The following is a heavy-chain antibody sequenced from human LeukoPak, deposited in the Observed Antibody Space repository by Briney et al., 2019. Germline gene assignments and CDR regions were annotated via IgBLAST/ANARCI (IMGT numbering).Heavy chain of an antibody. CDR3: ASPYSSRWYELCY. CDR2: IRYDGSNK. V-gene: IGHV3-30*02. CDR1: GFTFSSYG. J-gene: IGHJ4*02. D-gene: IGHD6-13*01. Sequence: GGSLRLSCAASGFTFSSYGMHWVRQAPGKGLEWVAFIRYDGSNKYYADSVKGRFTISRDNSKNTLYLQMNSLRAEDTAVYYCASPYSSRWYELCYWGQGTLVTVSS.